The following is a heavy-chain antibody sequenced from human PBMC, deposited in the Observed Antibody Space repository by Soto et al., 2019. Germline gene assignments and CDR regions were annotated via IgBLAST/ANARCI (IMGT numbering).Heavy chain of an antibody. CDR2: IYYSGST. V-gene: IGHV4-30-4*01. CDR3: ARLGAYYQSLVP. Sequence: SETLSLTCTVSGGSISSGDYYWSWIRQPPGKGLEWIGYIYYSGSTYYNPSLKSRVTISVDTSKNQFSLKLSSVTAADTAVYYCARLGAYYQSLVPWGPGILVTVPS. J-gene: IGHJ5*02. D-gene: IGHD2-21*01. CDR1: GGSISSGDYY.